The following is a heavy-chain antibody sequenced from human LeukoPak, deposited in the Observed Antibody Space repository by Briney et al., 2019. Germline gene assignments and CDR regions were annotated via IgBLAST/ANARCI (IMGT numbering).Heavy chain of an antibody. D-gene: IGHD4-23*01. CDR3: ASGGVLYYFAY. Sequence: KASETLSLTCTVSGGSISSSSYYCGWIRQPPGKGLEWIGSIYYSGSTYYNPSLKSRVTISLDTSHNEFSLKLSSVTAADTAVYYCASGGVLYYFAYWGQGTLVTVSS. CDR2: IYYSGST. J-gene: IGHJ4*02. V-gene: IGHV4-39*07. CDR1: GGSISSSSYY.